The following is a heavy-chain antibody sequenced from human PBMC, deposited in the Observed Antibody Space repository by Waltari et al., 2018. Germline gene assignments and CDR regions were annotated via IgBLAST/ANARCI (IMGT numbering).Heavy chain of an antibody. J-gene: IGHJ4*02. CDR2: IYSGGST. V-gene: IGHV3-53*01. D-gene: IGHD3-22*01. CDR1: GGSFRGYY. Sequence: VQLQQWGAGLLKPSETLSLTCAVYGGSFRGYYWSWVRQAPGKGLEWVSVIYSGGSTYYADAVKGRFTISRDNSKNTLYLQMNSLRAEDTAVYYCARGADDSSGGIDYWGQGTLVTVSS. CDR3: ARGADDSSGGIDY.